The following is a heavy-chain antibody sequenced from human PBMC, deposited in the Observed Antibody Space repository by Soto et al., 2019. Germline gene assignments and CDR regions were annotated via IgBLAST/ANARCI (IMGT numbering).Heavy chain of an antibody. Sequence: ASVKVSCKASGYTFTSYAMHWVRQAPGQRLEWMGWINAGNGNTKYSQKFQGRVTITRDTSASTAYMELSSLRSEDTAVYYCARDRSQYNWFDPWGQGTPVTVSS. V-gene: IGHV1-3*01. CDR2: INAGNGNT. CDR1: GYTFTSYA. CDR3: ARDRSQYNWFDP. J-gene: IGHJ5*02.